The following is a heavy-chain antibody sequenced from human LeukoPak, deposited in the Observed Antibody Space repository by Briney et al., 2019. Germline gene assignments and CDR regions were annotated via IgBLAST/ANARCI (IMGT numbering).Heavy chain of an antibody. V-gene: IGHV1-69*13. CDR1: GGTFSNSA. CDR2: IIPIYGTA. CDR3: ASYSGTYYYYIDV. Sequence: SVKVSCKASGGTFSNSAISWVRQAPGQGLEWMGGIIPIYGTANYAQKFQGRVTITADASTNTAYMELSSLRSEDTAVYYCASYSGTYYYYIDVWDKGTTVTISS. D-gene: IGHD1-26*01. J-gene: IGHJ6*03.